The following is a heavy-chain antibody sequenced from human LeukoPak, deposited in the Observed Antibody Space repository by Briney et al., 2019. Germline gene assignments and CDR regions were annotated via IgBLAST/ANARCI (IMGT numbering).Heavy chain of an antibody. D-gene: IGHD3-22*01. V-gene: IGHV3-33*01. CDR2: IWYDGSNK. CDR1: GFTFSSYG. Sequence: GRSLRLSCAASGFTFSSYGMHWVRQAPGMGLEWVAVIWYDGSNKYYADSVKGRFTISRDNSKNTLYLQMNSLRAEDTAVYYCARSNYDSSGYYPYGMDVWGQGTTVTVSS. CDR3: ARSNYDSSGYYPYGMDV. J-gene: IGHJ6*02.